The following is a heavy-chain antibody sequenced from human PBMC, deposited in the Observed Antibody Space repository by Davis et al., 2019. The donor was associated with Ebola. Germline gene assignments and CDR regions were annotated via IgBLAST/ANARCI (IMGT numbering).Heavy chain of an antibody. CDR2: IIPIFGTA. D-gene: IGHD2-21*01. CDR1: GGTFSSYA. CDR3: ARDAPRTGGDLDY. V-gene: IGHV1-69*13. J-gene: IGHJ4*02. Sequence: SVKVSCKASGGTFSSYAISWVRQAPGQGLEWMGGIIPIFGTANYAQKFQGRVTITADESTSTAYMELSSLRSEDTAVYYCARDAPRTGGDLDYWGQGTLVTVSS.